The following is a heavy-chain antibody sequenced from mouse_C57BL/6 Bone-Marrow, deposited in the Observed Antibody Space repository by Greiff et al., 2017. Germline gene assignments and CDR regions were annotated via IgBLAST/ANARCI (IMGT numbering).Heavy chain of an antibody. CDR3: AGDAAYYCSSWFAY. Sequence: EVQVVESGGGLVKPGGSLKLSCAASGFPFSSYAMSWVRQTPEKRLEWVATISDGGSYTYYPDNVKGRFTISRDNAKNNLYLQMSHLKSEDTAMYYCAGDAAYYCSSWFAYWGQETRVTV. V-gene: IGHV5-4*01. D-gene: IGHD2-10*01. CDR2: ISDGGSYT. J-gene: IGHJ3*01. CDR1: GFPFSSYA.